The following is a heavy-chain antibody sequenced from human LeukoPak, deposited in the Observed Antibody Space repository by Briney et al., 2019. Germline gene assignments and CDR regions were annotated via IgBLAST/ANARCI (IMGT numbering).Heavy chain of an antibody. CDR1: GYTFTGYY. Sequence: GASVKVSCKASGYTFTGYYMHWVRQAPGQGLEWMGWINPNSGGTNYAQKFQGRVTMTRDTSISTAYMELSRLRSDDTAVYYCARDLSPYSSRPLDYWGQGTLVTVSS. V-gene: IGHV1-2*02. J-gene: IGHJ4*02. CDR3: ARDLSPYSSRPLDY. D-gene: IGHD6-13*01. CDR2: INPNSGGT.